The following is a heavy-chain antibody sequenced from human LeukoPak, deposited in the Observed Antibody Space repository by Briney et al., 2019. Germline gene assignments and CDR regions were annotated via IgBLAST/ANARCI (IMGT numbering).Heavy chain of an antibody. CDR1: GGTFSSYA. D-gene: IGHD6-19*01. V-gene: IGHV1-69*13. Sequence: SVKVSCKASGGTFSSYAISWVRQAPGQGLEWMGGTIPIFGTANYAQKFQGRVTITADESTSTAYMELSSLRSEDTAVYYCARDRDYSSGWYFYWGQGTLVTVSS. J-gene: IGHJ4*02. CDR2: TIPIFGTA. CDR3: ARDRDYSSGWYFY.